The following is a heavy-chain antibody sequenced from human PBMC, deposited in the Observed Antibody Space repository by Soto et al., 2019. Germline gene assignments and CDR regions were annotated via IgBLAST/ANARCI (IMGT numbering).Heavy chain of an antibody. Sequence: ASVKVSCKVSGYTLTELSIHWVRQAPGKGLEWMGGFDPEDGETIYAQKFQGRVTMTEDTSTDTAYMELSSLRSEDTAVYYCATRCSGGSCPFDYWGQGTLVTVSS. V-gene: IGHV1-24*01. CDR2: FDPEDGET. J-gene: IGHJ4*02. CDR1: GYTLTELS. D-gene: IGHD2-15*01. CDR3: ATRCSGGSCPFDY.